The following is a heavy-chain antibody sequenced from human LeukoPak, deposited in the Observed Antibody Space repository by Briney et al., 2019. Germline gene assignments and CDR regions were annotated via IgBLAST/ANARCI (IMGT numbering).Heavy chain of an antibody. CDR2: IRTGGSPI. J-gene: IGHJ4*02. CDR1: GFTFSSFS. Sequence: GGSLRLSCAASGFTFSSFSMYWVRQAPGKRLEWVAYIRTGGSPIYYADSVKGRFTISRDNAKNSLYLQMNSLRDEDTAVYYCTRDPHALDYWGQGTLVTVSS. CDR3: TRDPHALDY. V-gene: IGHV3-48*02.